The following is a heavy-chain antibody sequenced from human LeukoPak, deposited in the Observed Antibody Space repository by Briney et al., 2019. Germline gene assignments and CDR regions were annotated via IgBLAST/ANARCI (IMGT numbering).Heavy chain of an antibody. CDR2: IIPILGIA. D-gene: IGHD5-12*01. Sequence: SVKVSCKASGGTFSSYAISWVRRATGQGLEWMGRIIPILGIANYAQKFQGRVTITADKSTSTAYMELSSLRSEDTAVYYCARAGYSGYDLGYWGQGTLVTVSS. V-gene: IGHV1-69*04. CDR3: ARAGYSGYDLGY. J-gene: IGHJ4*02. CDR1: GGTFSSYA.